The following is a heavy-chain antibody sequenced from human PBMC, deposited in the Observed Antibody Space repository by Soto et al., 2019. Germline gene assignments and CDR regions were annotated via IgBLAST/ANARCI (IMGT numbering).Heavy chain of an antibody. J-gene: IGHJ4*02. V-gene: IGHV1-69*01. CDR1: GGTFSNYP. CDR3: ARGLYCGGGCYSHFDY. CDR2: IIPIFGTT. Sequence: VQLVQSGAEVKKPGSSVKVSCKASGGTFSNYPFIWVRQAPGQGLDWMGGIIPIFGTTDYGQRFQGRVXXTXXESTNTAYMELSSLRSDDTAVYYCARGLYCGGGCYSHFDYWGQGTLVTVSS. D-gene: IGHD2-21*02.